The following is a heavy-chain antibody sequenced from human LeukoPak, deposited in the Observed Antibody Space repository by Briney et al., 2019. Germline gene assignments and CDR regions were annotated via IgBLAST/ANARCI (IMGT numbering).Heavy chain of an antibody. Sequence: ASVKVSCKASGGTFSSYAISWVRQAPGQGLEWMGGIIPIFGTANYAQKFQGRVTITTDESTSTAYMELSSLRSEDTAVYYCARAGIVVVPAAPLRLDAFDIWGQGTMVTVSS. J-gene: IGHJ3*02. D-gene: IGHD2-2*01. V-gene: IGHV1-69*05. CDR3: ARAGIVVVPAAPLRLDAFDI. CDR1: GGTFSSYA. CDR2: IIPIFGTA.